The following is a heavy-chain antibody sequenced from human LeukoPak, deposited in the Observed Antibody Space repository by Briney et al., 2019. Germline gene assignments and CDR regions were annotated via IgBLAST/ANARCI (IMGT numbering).Heavy chain of an antibody. CDR2: IDCDGGNT. V-gene: IGHV1-46*01. CDR3: AREFGNTYYFDY. Sequence: ASVKVSCKAFGYTFTRYYIHWVRQAPGQGLEWMGAIDCDGGNTKYAQRFQGRVTMTRDTSTSTVYMELSSLRSGDTAVFYCAREFGNTYYFDYWGQGTLVTVSS. CDR1: GYTFTRYY. D-gene: IGHD4-23*01. J-gene: IGHJ4*02.